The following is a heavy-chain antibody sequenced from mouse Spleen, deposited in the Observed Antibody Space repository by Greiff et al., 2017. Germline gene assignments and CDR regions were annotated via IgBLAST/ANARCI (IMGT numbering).Heavy chain of an antibody. Sequence: QVQLQQPGAELARPGSSVKLSCKASGYTFTSYWMDWVKQRPGQGLEWIGNIYPSDSETHYNQKFKDKATLTVDKSSSTAYMQLSSLTSEDSAVYYCARNWEDFDYWGQGTTLTVSS. D-gene: IGHD4-1*01. V-gene: IGHV1-61*01. CDR3: ARNWEDFDY. CDR1: GYTFTSYW. CDR2: IYPSDSET. J-gene: IGHJ2*01.